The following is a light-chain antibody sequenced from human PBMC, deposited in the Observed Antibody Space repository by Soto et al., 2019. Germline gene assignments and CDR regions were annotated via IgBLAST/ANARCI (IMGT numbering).Light chain of an antibody. J-gene: IGLJ2*01. V-gene: IGLV2-14*03. CDR1: SSDVGGYDF. Sequence: QSVLTQPASVSRSPGRSNTISCTGTSSDVGGYDFVSWYQHQPGKAPKLVIFDVSNRPSGISSRFSGSKSGNTASLTISGLQAGDEADYYCCSYAGSYTYGVFGGGTQLTVL. CDR3: CSYAGSYTYGV. CDR2: DVS.